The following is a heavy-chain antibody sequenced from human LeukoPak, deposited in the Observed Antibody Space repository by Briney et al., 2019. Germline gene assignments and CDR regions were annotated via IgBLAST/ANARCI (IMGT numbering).Heavy chain of an antibody. CDR2: INHSGST. CDR3: ARPLRCSGNNCYMDNWFDP. CDR1: GGSFSAYY. V-gene: IGHV4-34*01. Sequence: MPSETLSLTCAVYGGSFSAYYWNWIRQPPGKGLEWIGEINHSGSTNYNPSLKSRVTISIDTSKNQFSLKLNSVTAADTAVYYCARPLRCSGNNCYMDNWFDPWGQGSLVTVSS. J-gene: IGHJ5*02. D-gene: IGHD2-2*02.